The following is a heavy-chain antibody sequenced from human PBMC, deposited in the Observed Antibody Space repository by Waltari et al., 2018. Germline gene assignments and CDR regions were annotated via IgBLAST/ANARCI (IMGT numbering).Heavy chain of an antibody. D-gene: IGHD2-15*01. CDR1: GFLVEATY. J-gene: IGHJ4*02. V-gene: IGHV3-53*03. CDR2: IYSGITT. CDR3: ARGHCTGGSCHSGDNFDL. Sequence: EVNLVESGGGLVQPGGSLRLSCAASGFLVEATYMTWVRQAPGKGLEWVSVIYSGITTYYADSAKDRFIISRDSSKNTLFLQMNSLRAEDTAVYYCARGHCTGGSCHSGDNFDLWGQGTLVTVSS.